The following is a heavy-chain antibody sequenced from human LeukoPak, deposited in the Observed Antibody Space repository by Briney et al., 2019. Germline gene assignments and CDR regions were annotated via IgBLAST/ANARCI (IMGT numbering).Heavy chain of an antibody. CDR1: GFTFSGYG. CDR3: ARRPEDCSGNSCYTAPDY. V-gene: IGHV3-30*02. D-gene: IGHD2-15*01. J-gene: IGHJ4*02. CDR2: IRYDGSNK. Sequence: GGSLRLSCAASGFTFSGYGMHWVRQAAGKGLEWVAFIRYDGSNKYCADSVKGRFTISRDNSKNTLYLQMNSLRPEDTAVYYCARRPEDCSGNSCYTAPDYWGQGTLVTVSS.